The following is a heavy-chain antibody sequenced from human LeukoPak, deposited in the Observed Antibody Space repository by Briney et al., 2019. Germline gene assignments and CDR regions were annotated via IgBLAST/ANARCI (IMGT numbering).Heavy chain of an antibody. V-gene: IGHV3-21*01. J-gene: IGHJ4*02. Sequence: GGSLRLSCVASGYTFSSFSINWVRRAPGKGLEWVSSISVRSNYIYYADSVRGRFSISRDDARDSLFLQMNSLRAEDTAVYYCVRLRRNSDTSGYYYYYDFWGQGTLVTVSS. D-gene: IGHD3-22*01. CDR1: GYTFSSFS. CDR2: ISVRSNYI. CDR3: VRLRRNSDTSGYYYYYDF.